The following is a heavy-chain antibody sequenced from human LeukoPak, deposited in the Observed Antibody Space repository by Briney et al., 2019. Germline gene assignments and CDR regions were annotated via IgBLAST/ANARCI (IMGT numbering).Heavy chain of an antibody. J-gene: IGHJ6*02. V-gene: IGHV3-43*01. CDR3: ANDKGSGMDV. CDR2: ISWDGGST. Sequence: GGSLRLSCAASGCTFDDYTMHWVRQAPGKGLEWVSLISWDGGSTYYADSVKGRFTISRDNSKNSLYLQMNSLRTEDTALYYCANDKGSGMDVWGQGTTVTVSS. CDR1: GCTFDDYT.